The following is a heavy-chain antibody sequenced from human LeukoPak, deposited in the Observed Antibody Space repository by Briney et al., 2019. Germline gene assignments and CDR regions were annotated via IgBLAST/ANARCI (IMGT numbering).Heavy chain of an antibody. J-gene: IGHJ6*02. CDR3: ARDSLVVIHYYGMDV. D-gene: IGHD3-22*01. Sequence: KTSETLSLTCAVYGGSFSGYYWSWIRQPPGKGLEWIGEINHSGSTNYNPSLKSRVTISVDTSKNQFSLKLSSVTAADTAVYYCARDSLVVIHYYGMDVWGQGTTVTVSS. CDR1: GGSFSGYY. V-gene: IGHV4-34*01. CDR2: INHSGST.